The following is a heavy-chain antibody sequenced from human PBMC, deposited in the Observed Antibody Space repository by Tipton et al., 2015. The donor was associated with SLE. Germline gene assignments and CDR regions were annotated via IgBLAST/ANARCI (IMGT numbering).Heavy chain of an antibody. V-gene: IGHV4-31*03. Sequence: TLSLTCSVSGDSISSNTYYWGWIRQHPGKGLEWIGNTYYSGKTYYNPSLKSRITISVDTSKNQFSLKLSSVTAADTAVYYCARDLGAHLYGDYRAWYFDLWGRGTLVTVSS. CDR1: GDSISSNTYY. J-gene: IGHJ2*01. CDR2: TYYSGKT. CDR3: ARDLGAHLYGDYRAWYFDL. D-gene: IGHD4-17*01.